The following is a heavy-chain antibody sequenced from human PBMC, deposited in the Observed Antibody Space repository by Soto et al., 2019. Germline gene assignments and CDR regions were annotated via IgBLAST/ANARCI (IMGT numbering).Heavy chain of an antibody. CDR1: GGSISSSSYY. J-gene: IGHJ3*02. D-gene: IGHD4-17*01. V-gene: IGHV4-39*01. CDR3: ATHDYGDYGAFDI. Sequence: QLQLQESGPGLVKPSETLSLTCTVSGGSISSSSYYWGWIRQPPGKGLEWIGSIYYSGRTYYNPSLKSRVTISVDTSKIQFYLRLSSVTAADTVVYYCATHDYGDYGAFDIWGQGTMVTVSS. CDR2: IYYSGRT.